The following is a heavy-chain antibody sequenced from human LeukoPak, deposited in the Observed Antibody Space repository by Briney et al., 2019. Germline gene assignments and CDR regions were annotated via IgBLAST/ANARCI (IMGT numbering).Heavy chain of an antibody. CDR3: ARDISGGYYDAFDI. V-gene: IGHV3-66*01. D-gene: IGHD3-22*01. J-gene: IGHJ3*02. CDR1: GFTVSSNY. Sequence: TGGSLRLSCAASGFTVSSNYMSWVRQAPGKGLEWVSVIYSGGSTYYADSVKGRFTISRDNSKNTLYLQMNSLRAKDTAVYYCARDISGGYYDAFDIWGQGTMVTVSS. CDR2: IYSGGST.